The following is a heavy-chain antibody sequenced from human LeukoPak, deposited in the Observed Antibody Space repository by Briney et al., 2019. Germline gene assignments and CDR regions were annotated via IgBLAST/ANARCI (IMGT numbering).Heavy chain of an antibody. V-gene: IGHV4-59*08. CDR3: ARHFPQYYDSSGYYWDS. J-gene: IGHJ4*02. D-gene: IGHD3-22*01. Sequence: PSETLSLTCTVSGGSISTSYWSWIRQPPGKALEWSGYIFFSGSTSYNPSLKSRVTISLDTSKNQFSLKLSSVTAADTAVYYCARHFPQYYDSSGYYWDSWGQGTLVTVSS. CDR1: GGSISTSY. CDR2: IFFSGST.